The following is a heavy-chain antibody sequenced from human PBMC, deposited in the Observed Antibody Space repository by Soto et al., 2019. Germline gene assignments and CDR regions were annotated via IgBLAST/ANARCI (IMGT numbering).Heavy chain of an antibody. V-gene: IGHV6-1*01. D-gene: IGHD1-26*01. CDR3: ARGEQYSGRIFDY. CDR1: GDSVSSNSAG. CDR2: TYYRSKWYY. J-gene: IGHJ4*01. Sequence: SETLSLTCAITGDSVSSNSAGWSWVRQSPSRGLEWLGRTYYRSKWYYEYAVSVRGRTTINPDTSKNQYSLQLNSVTSEDTAVYFCARGEQYSGRIFDYWGQGTLVTVSS.